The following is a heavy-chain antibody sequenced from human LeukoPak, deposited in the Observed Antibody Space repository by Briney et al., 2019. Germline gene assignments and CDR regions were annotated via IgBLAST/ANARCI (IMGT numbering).Heavy chain of an antibody. V-gene: IGHV4-4*07. CDR2: IYTSGST. D-gene: IGHD3-22*01. CDR1: GGSISSYY. J-gene: IGHJ3*02. Sequence: PSETLSLTCTVSGGSISSYYWSWIRQPAGKGLEWIGRIYTSGSTNYNPSLKSRVTMSVDTSKNQFSLKLSSVTAADTAVYYCASSPYDSRVVEAFDIWGQGTMVTVSS. CDR3: ASSPYDSRVVEAFDI.